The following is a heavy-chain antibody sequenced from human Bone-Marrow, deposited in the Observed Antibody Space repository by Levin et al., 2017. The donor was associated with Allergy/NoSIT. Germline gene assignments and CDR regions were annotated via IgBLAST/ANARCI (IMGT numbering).Heavy chain of an antibody. J-gene: IGHJ6*02. V-gene: IGHV3-9*01. CDR1: GFTFDDYA. D-gene: IGHD5-24*01. CDR3: AKVEMGYYGMDG. Sequence: PGGSLRLSCAASGFTFDDYAMHWVRQAPGKGLEWVSGISWNSGSIGYADSVKGRFTISRDNAKNSLYLQMNSLRAEDTALYYCAKVEMGYYGMDGWGQGTTVTVSS. CDR2: ISWNSGSI.